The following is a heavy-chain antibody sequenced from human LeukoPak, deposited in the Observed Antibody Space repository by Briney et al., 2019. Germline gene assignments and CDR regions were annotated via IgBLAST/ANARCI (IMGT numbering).Heavy chain of an antibody. CDR2: IYHSGST. CDR1: GYSISSGYY. V-gene: IGHV4-38-2*02. CDR3: ARDYKYSYGPTYYYYYMDV. J-gene: IGHJ6*03. D-gene: IGHD5-18*01. Sequence: PSETLSLTCSFSGYSISSGYYWGWIRQPPGQGLEWIGNIYHSGSTYYNPSLKNRVTISVDTSKNQFSLKLSSVTAADTAVYYCARDYKYSYGPTYYYYYMDVWGKGTTVTVSS.